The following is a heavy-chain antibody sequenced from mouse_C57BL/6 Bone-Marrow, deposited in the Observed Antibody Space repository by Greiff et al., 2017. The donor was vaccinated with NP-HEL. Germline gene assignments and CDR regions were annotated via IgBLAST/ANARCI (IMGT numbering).Heavy chain of an antibody. J-gene: IGHJ2*01. D-gene: IGHD1-1*01. CDR2: IDPENGDT. V-gene: IGHV14-4*01. Sequence: VQLKESGAELVRPGASVKLSCTASGFNITDDYMHWVKQRPEQGLEWIGWIDPENGDTEYASKFQGKATITADTSSNTAYLQLSSLTSEDTAVYYCTTNYYGSSYYFDYWGQGTTLTVSS. CDR1: GFNITDDY. CDR3: TTNYYGSSYYFDY.